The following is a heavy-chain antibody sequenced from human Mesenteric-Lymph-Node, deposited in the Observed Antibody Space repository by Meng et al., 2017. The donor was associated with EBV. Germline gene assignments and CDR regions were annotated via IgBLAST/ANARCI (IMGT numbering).Heavy chain of an antibody. CDR2: ISSDGTNK. V-gene: IGHV3-30*18. D-gene: IGHD3-22*01. CDR3: AKDFNYYATSGAIDY. CDR1: GFNFTKYV. J-gene: IGHJ4*02. Sequence: QLMGAWGGVGPPWESLRLSCAASGFNFTKYVMHWVRQSPGKGLDWVAVISSDGTNKYYADSVKGRFTISRDNSKNTLYLQMNSLSPDDTALYYCAKDFNYYATSGAIDYWGQGTLVTVSS.